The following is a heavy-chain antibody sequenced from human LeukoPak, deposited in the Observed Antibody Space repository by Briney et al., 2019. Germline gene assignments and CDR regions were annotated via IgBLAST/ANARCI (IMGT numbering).Heavy chain of an antibody. J-gene: IGHJ6*02. CDR3: TTAPGDYERLYYGLDV. CDR1: RFTFSNAW. CDR2: IKSKTDGGTP. V-gene: IGHV3-15*01. D-gene: IGHD4-17*01. Sequence: AGGSLRLSCAASRFTFSNAWMSWVRQPPGKGLEWVGRIKSKTDGGTPDYAAPVKGRFTISREDSKNTLYLQMNSLKTEDTAVYYCTTAPGDYERLYYGLDVWGQGTTVTVSS.